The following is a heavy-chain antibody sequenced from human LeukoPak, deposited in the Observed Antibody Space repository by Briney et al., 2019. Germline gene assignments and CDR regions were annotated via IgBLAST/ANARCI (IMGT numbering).Heavy chain of an antibody. CDR3: ARGTDFLEWLFGWFDP. D-gene: IGHD3-3*01. CDR2: IYYSGST. CDR1: GGSISSYY. V-gene: IGHV4-59*01. J-gene: IGHJ5*02. Sequence: SETLSLTCTVSGGSISSYYWSWIRQPPGKGLEWIGYIYYSGSTNYNPSLKSRVTISVDTSKNQFSLKLSSVTAADTAVYYCARGTDFLEWLFGWFDPWGQGTLVTVSS.